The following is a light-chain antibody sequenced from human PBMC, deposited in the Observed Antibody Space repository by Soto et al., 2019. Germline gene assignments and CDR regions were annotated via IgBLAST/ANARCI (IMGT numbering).Light chain of an antibody. CDR3: AAWDDRLFGHV. Sequence: QSVLTQPPSASGTPGQSVTISCSGSNSNVGSNVVNWYQHVPGTAPKLLINTYDQRPSGVPDRFSVSKSGTSASLAISGLQSEDEADYYCAAWDDRLFGHVFGGGTKLTVL. J-gene: IGLJ3*02. CDR2: TYD. V-gene: IGLV1-44*01. CDR1: NSNVGSNV.